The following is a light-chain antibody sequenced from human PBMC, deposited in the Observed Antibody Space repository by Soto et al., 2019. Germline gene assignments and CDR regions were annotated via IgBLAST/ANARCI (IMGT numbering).Light chain of an antibody. V-gene: IGLV1-40*01. Sequence: QSVLTQPPSVSGAPGQRVTISCTGSSSNIGAGYDVHWYQQLPGTAPKLLIYGNSNRPSGVPDRFSASKSGTSASLVITGLQAEDEADYYCQSYDSSLSGWVFGGGTKLTVL. CDR2: GNS. J-gene: IGLJ3*02. CDR1: SSNIGAGYD. CDR3: QSYDSSLSGWV.